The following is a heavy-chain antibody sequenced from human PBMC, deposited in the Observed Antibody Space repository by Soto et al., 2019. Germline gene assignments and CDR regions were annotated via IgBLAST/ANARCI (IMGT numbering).Heavy chain of an antibody. V-gene: IGHV3-48*01. J-gene: IGHJ5*02. CDR2: ISSSSSTI. D-gene: IGHD2-15*01. CDR1: GFTFSSYS. CDR3: ARDAPSLRGRWCNWFDP. Sequence: PGGSLRLSCAASGFTFSSYSMNWVRQAPGKGLEWVSYISSSSSTIYYADSVKGRFTISRDNAKNSLYLQMNSLRAEDTAVYYCARDAPSLRGRWCNWFDPWGQGTLLTVSS.